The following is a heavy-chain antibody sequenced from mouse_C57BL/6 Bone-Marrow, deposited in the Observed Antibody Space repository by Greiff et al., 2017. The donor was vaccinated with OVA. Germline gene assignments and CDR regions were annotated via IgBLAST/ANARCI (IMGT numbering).Heavy chain of an antibody. Sequence: QVQLKESGPELVKPGASVKISCKASGYSFTSYYIHWVKQRPGQGLEWIGWIYPGSGNTKYKEKFKGKATLTADTSSSTAYMQLSSLTSEDSAVYYCARGRLRRRAWFAYWGQGTLVTVSA. CDR2: IYPGSGNT. CDR3: ARGRLRRRAWFAY. V-gene: IGHV1-66*01. J-gene: IGHJ3*01. CDR1: GYSFTSYY. D-gene: IGHD2-4*01.